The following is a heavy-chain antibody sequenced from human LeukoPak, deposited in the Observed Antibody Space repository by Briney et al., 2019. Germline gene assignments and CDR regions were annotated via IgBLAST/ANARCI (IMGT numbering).Heavy chain of an antibody. CDR1: GGTFSSYV. V-gene: IGHV1-69*13. D-gene: IGHD5-24*01. CDR2: IIPIFGTA. Sequence: PSEKVSCKASGGTFSSYVISWVRQAPGQGLEWMGGIIPIFGTANYAQKFQGRVTITADESTSTAYMELSSQRSEDTAVYYCARATRWLQLPRRSYYFDYWGQGTLVTVSS. J-gene: IGHJ4*02. CDR3: ARATRWLQLPRRSYYFDY.